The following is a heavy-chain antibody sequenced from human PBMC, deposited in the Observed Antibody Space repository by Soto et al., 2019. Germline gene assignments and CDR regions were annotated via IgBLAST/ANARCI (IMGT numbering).Heavy chain of an antibody. CDR1: GFTFSSYA. D-gene: IGHD3-3*01. CDR2: ISGSGGST. Sequence: GGSLRLSCAASGFTFSSYAISWVRQAPWKGLEWVSAISGSGGSTYYADSVKGRFTISRDNSKNTLYLQMNSLRAEDTAVYYWPRDLPAHIKGSYYAFWRGSFAFDYWGQGTLVTVCS. V-gene: IGHV3-23*01. CDR3: PRDLPAHIKGSYYAFWRGSFAFDY. J-gene: IGHJ4*02.